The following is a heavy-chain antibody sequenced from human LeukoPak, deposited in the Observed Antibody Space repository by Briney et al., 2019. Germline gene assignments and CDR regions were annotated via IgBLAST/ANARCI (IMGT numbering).Heavy chain of an antibody. CDR2: ISGSGGST. J-gene: IGHJ4*02. CDR1: GFTFGSYA. V-gene: IGHV3-23*01. Sequence: QTGGSLRLSCAASGFTFGSYAMSWVRQAPGKGLEWVSAISGSGGSTYYADSVKGRFTISRDNSKNTLYLQMNSLRAEDTAVYYCAKVGRYYDSSGYDSWGQGTLVTVSS. CDR3: AKVGRYYDSSGYDS. D-gene: IGHD3-22*01.